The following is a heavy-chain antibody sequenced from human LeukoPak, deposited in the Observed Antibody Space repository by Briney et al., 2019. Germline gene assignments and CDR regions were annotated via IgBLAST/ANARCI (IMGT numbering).Heavy chain of an antibody. CDR2: ISAYNGNT. CDR1: GYTFTSYG. Sequence: ASVKVSCKASGYTFTSYGISWVRQAPGQGLKWMGWISAYNGNTNYAQKLQGRVTMTTDTSTSTAYMELRSLRSDDTAVYYCARDYYYDSSGYYEGNYWGQGTLVTVSS. D-gene: IGHD3-22*01. CDR3: ARDYYYDSSGYYEGNY. J-gene: IGHJ4*02. V-gene: IGHV1-18*01.